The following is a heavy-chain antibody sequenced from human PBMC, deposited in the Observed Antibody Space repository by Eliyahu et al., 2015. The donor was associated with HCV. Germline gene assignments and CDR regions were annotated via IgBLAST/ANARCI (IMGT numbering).Heavy chain of an antibody. CDR3: ARDPVNFGGVIVRRGAFDD. CDR1: DYSIHTAYH. D-gene: IGHD3-16*02. V-gene: IGHV4-38-2*02. CDR2: VYHRGAP. J-gene: IGHJ3*01. Sequence: QVQLQQSGPGLVRPSETLSLTCIFPDYSIHTAYHWAWIRQVPGKGLEWIGSVYHRGAPYFNPSLESRVTVSLDTSKNVLTLKLNSVTAADTAVYYCARDPVNFGGVIVRRGAFDDWGQGTLVTVSS.